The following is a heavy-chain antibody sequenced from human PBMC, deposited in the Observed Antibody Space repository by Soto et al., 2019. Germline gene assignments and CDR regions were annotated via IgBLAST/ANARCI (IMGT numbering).Heavy chain of an antibody. Sequence: ASVKVSCKALGGNFRTSAISWVRQAPGQGLEWVGGIIPIFGKPRYGQKFQGRVTITADESTTTAYMDLSNLRYEDTAVYYCARGDDYYGMDVWGQGTTVTVSS. V-gene: IGHV1-69*13. CDR1: GGNFRTSA. CDR3: ARGDDYYGMDV. J-gene: IGHJ6*02. CDR2: IIPIFGKP.